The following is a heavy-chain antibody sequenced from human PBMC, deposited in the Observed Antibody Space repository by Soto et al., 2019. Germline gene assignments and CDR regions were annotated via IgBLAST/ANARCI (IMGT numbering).Heavy chain of an antibody. J-gene: IGHJ4*02. CDR2: VNEVGSET. CDR1: GFTFSDSW. V-gene: IGHV3-74*01. CDR3: AEVAVVTQGIEY. Sequence: EVQLVESGGGLVQPGGSLRLSCVASGFTFSDSWIHWVRQAPGKGLLWVSRVNEVGSETNYADLAKGRFTISRDSTKNTAYLQMNSLRAEDETVYYCAEVAVVTQGIEYWGKGTLVTVFS. D-gene: IGHD6-19*01.